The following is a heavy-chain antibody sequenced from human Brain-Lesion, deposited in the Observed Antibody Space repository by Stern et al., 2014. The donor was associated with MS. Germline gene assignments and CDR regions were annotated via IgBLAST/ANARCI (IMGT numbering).Heavy chain of an antibody. CDR1: GFSLRTDGVG. D-gene: IGHD1-26*01. CDR2: IYWDNDK. Sequence: ESGPALVTPTQTLTLTCTFSGFSLRTDGVGVGWVRQPPGQALESLALIYWDNDKRYSPSLRSRLTITKDTSRNQVVLTMPNRDPVDPATYSWAPSRPNSPPWDNGTFDSWAREPWSPSPQ. J-gene: IGHJ4*02. CDR3: APSRPNSPPWDNGTFDS. V-gene: IGHV2-5*02.